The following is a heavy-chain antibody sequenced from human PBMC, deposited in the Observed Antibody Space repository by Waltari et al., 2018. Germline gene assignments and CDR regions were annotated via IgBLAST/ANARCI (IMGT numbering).Heavy chain of an antibody. D-gene: IGHD1-26*01. V-gene: IGHV3-21*01. J-gene: IGHJ4*02. CDR3: ARGGSGSFDY. CDR1: GFPFSSYS. Sequence: EVQLVESGGGLVKPGGSLSLSCAASGFPFSSYSMNGGRQAPGKGLEWVSSSSSSSSYIYYADSVKGRFTISRDNAKNSLYLQMNSLRAEDTAVYYCARGGSGSFDYWGQGTLVTVSS. CDR2: SSSSSSYI.